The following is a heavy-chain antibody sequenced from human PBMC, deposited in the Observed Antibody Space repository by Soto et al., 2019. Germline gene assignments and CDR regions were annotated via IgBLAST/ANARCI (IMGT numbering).Heavy chain of an antibody. Sequence: PRESLKISCKDSGYSFTSYWIAWVRQTPGKGLEWMGIIYPYDSNTRYSPSFQGQVTISADKSISTAYLQWSSLKASDTAMYYCARQTDDSSGYYNSRWYYYYGMDVWGQGTTVTVSS. J-gene: IGHJ6*02. D-gene: IGHD3-22*01. CDR1: GYSFTSYW. CDR2: IYPYDSNT. CDR3: ARQTDDSSGYYNSRWYYYYGMDV. V-gene: IGHV5-51*01.